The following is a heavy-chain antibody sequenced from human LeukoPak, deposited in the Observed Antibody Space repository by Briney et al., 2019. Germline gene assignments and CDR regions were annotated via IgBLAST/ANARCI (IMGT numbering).Heavy chain of an antibody. CDR2: IKQDGSEK. D-gene: IGHD5-12*01. J-gene: IGHJ4*02. Sequence: PGGSLRLSCAASGFTSSSYWMSWVRQAPGKGLEWVANIKQDGSEKYYVDSVKGRFTISRDNAKNSLYLQMNSLRAEDTAVYYCARVEGGFFDYWGQGTLVTVSS. CDR1: GFTSSSYW. V-gene: IGHV3-7*01. CDR3: ARVEGGFFDY.